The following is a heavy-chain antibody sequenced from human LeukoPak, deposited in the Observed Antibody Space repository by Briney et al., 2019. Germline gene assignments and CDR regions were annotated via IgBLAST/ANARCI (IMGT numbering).Heavy chain of an antibody. CDR3: AKDISYGSGSYYATRTAFDY. CDR2: IRYDGSNK. CDR1: GFTFSSYG. Sequence: GGSLRLSCAASGFTFSSYGMHWVRQAPGKGLEWVAFIRYDGSNKYYADSVKGRFTISRDNSKNTLYLQMNSLRAEDTAVYYCAKDISYGSGSYYATRTAFDYWGQGTLVTVSS. J-gene: IGHJ4*02. D-gene: IGHD3-10*01. V-gene: IGHV3-30*02.